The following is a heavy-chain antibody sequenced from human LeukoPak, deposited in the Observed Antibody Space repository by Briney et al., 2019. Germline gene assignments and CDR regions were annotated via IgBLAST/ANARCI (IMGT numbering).Heavy chain of an antibody. CDR1: GGSISSYY. V-gene: IGHV4-59*01. J-gene: IGHJ4*02. D-gene: IGHD3-22*01. CDR2: IYYSGST. CDR3: ARGKDYYDSSGYPY. Sequence: PSETLSLTRTVSGGSISSYYWSWIRQPPGKGLAWIGYIYYSGSTNYNPSLKSRVTISVDTPKNQFSLKLSSVTAADTAVYYCARGKDYYDSSGYPYWGQGTLVTVSS.